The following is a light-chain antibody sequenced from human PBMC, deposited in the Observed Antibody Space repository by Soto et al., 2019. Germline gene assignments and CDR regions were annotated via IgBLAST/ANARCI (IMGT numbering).Light chain of an antibody. CDR2: KVS. CDR3: MQGTHWPIS. V-gene: IGKV2-30*02. Sequence: VVMTQKTLSLHVTLGQPASISCRSNQSLVHSDGIAYFSWFRQRPGLSQRRLIYKVSNRDSGVPARFSGSGSGTDFALKISRVEAEDVGVYYCMQGTHWPISFGQRTRVEI. CDR1: QSLVHSDGIAY. J-gene: IGKJ5*01.